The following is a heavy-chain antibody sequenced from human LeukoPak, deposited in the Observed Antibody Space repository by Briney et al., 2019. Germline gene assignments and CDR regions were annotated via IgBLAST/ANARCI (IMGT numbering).Heavy chain of an antibody. D-gene: IGHD3-22*01. V-gene: IGHV3-48*03. CDR2: ISSSGSTI. CDR3: ARGGISYDSSRDY. CDR1: GFTFSSYE. Sequence: GGSLRLSCAASGFTFSSYEMNWVRQAPGKGLEWVSYISSSGSTIYYADSVKGRFTISRDNAKNSLYLQMNSLRAEDTAVYYCARGGISYDSSRDYWGQGTLVTVSS. J-gene: IGHJ4*02.